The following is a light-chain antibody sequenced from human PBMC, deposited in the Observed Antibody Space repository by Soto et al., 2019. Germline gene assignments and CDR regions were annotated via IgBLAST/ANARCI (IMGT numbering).Light chain of an antibody. Sequence: EIVMTQSPATLSVSPGERATLSCRASQSVSSNLAWYQQKRGQAPRLLIYAASTRATGIPARFSGSGSGTEFSLTISSLQSEDFAVYYFQQYHNAITFGQGTRLEIK. J-gene: IGKJ5*01. V-gene: IGKV3-15*01. CDR2: AAS. CDR1: QSVSSN. CDR3: QQYHNAIT.